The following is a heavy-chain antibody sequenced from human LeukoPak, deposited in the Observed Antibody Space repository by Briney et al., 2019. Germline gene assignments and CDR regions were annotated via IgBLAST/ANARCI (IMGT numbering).Heavy chain of an antibody. CDR3: AKDHYSGSYSPFDY. D-gene: IGHD1-26*01. J-gene: IGHJ4*02. Sequence: GGSLRLSCAASGFTFSSYGMHWVRQAPGKGLEWVAVIRYDGSNKYYADSVKGRFTIPRDNSKNTLYLQMNSLRAEDTAVYYCAKDHYSGSYSPFDYWGQGALVTVSS. V-gene: IGHV3-33*06. CDR1: GFTFSSYG. CDR2: IRYDGSNK.